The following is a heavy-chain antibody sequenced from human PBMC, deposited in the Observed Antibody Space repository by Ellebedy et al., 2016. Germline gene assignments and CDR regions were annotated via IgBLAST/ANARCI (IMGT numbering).Heavy chain of an antibody. V-gene: IGHV3-15*01. CDR2: IKSKTDGGAA. CDR3: TTVYRYNYDSV. D-gene: IGHD5-18*01. CDR1: GFTFSNAW. Sequence: LSLTCAASGFTFSNAWMNWVRQAPGKGLESVGRIKSKTDGGAADYAAPVKGRFTISRDDSKNTLYLQMNSLKTEDTAVYFCTTVYRYNYDSVWGQGTLVTVSS. J-gene: IGHJ4*02.